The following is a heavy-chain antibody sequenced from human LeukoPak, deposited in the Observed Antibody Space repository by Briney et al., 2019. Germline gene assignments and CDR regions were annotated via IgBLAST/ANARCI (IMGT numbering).Heavy chain of an antibody. V-gene: IGHV4-4*07. CDR2: VHSSRGS. Sequence: SETLSLTCAVYGGSFSGYYWSWIRQPAGKGLEWIGRVHSSRGSNYNPSLKSRVTMSVDTSKNQVSLKLIAVTAADSAVYYCARENWNYGEDSWGQGALVTVSS. CDR1: GGSFSGYY. J-gene: IGHJ4*02. D-gene: IGHD1-7*01. CDR3: ARENWNYGEDS.